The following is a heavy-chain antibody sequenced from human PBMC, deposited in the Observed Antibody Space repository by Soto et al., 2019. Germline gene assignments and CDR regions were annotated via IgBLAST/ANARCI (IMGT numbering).Heavy chain of an antibody. D-gene: IGHD1-20*01. CDR3: ARITGRHLDY. J-gene: IGHJ4*02. V-gene: IGHV4-39*01. CDR1: SGSISVTNVF. Sequence: PSETLSLTCTVSSGSISVTNVFWGWFRQPPGKGLEWIGNVDYSGTAYLSPSLATRVTFHVDTSKNQFSLTLYSVTAADTAVYYCARITGRHLDYWGQGILVTVSS. CDR2: VDYSGTA.